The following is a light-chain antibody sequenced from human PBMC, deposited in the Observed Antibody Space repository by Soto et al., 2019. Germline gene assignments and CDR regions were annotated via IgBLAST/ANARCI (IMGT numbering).Light chain of an antibody. Sequence: DIQMTQSPSSLSASVGDRVAITCRASQDIRNDLDWHQQKPGRAPKRLISAASNLQSGVPSRFSGSGSGTEFTLTISSLEPEDFATYYCLQHNVYPWTFGQGTKVDIK. J-gene: IGKJ1*01. CDR1: QDIRND. CDR2: AAS. V-gene: IGKV1-17*01. CDR3: LQHNVYPWT.